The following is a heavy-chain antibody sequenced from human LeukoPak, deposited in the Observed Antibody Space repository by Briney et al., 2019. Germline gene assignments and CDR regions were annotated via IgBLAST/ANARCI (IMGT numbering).Heavy chain of an antibody. Sequence: ASVKLSCKSSGYTFTSYYMHWVRQAPGQGLEWMGIINPSGGSTSYAQKFQGRVTMTRDTSTSTVYMELSSLRCEDTAVYYCARGGVISVAGGYFYYWGEGNLVTVSS. D-gene: IGHD6-19*01. CDR2: INPSGGST. CDR1: GYTFTSYY. CDR3: ARGGVISVAGGYFYY. V-gene: IGHV1-46*03. J-gene: IGHJ4*02.